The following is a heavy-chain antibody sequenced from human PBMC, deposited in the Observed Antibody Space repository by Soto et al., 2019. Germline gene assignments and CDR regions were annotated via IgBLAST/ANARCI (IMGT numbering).Heavy chain of an antibody. CDR3: AKDQTIFGVAINWFDP. CDR2: ISGSGGST. D-gene: IGHD3-3*01. V-gene: IGHV3-23*01. J-gene: IGHJ5*02. Sequence: EVQLLESGGGLVQPGGSLRLSCAASGFTFSSYAMSWVRQAPGKGLEWVSAISGSGGSTYYADSVKGRFTISRDNSKNTLYLQMNSLRAEDTAVYYCAKDQTIFGVAINWFDPCGQGTLVTVSS. CDR1: GFTFSSYA.